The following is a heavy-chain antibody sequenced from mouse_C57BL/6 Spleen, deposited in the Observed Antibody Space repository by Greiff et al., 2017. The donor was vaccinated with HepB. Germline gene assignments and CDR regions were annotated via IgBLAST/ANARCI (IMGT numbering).Heavy chain of an antibody. D-gene: IGHD2-4*01. CDR2: INPYNGGT. CDR1: GYTFTDYY. CDR3: ARSGTTMTYFDY. V-gene: IGHV1-19*01. Sequence: EVQLQQSGPVLVKPGASVKMSCKASGYTFTDYYMNWVKQSHGKSLEWIGVINPYNGGTSYNQKFKGKATLTVDKSSSTAYMELNSLTSEDSAVYYGARSGTTMTYFDYWGQGTTLTVSS. J-gene: IGHJ2*01.